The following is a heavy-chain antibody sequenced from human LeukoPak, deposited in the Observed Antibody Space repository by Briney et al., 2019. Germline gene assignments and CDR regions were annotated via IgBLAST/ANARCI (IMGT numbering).Heavy chain of an antibody. J-gene: IGHJ4*02. V-gene: IGHV1-2*06. D-gene: IGHD3-22*01. CDR2: INPNSGGT. CDR1: GYTFTGYY. CDR3: ATHCYDSSGYDY. Sequence: ASVKVSCKASGYTFTGYYMHWVRQAPGQGLEWMGRINPNSGGTNYAQKFQGRVTMTRDTSISTAYMELSRLRSDDTAVYYCATHCYDSSGYDYWGQGTLVTVSS.